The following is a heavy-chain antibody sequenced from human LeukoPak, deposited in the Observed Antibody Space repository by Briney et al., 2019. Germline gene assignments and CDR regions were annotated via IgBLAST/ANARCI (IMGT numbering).Heavy chain of an antibody. Sequence: SETLSLTCTVSGGSFSSYFWSWIRQPPGKGLEWIGYIYYSGSTNYNPSLKSRVTMSVDTSKNQFSLNLISVTAADTAVYYRARHRGFQGSNWFDPWGQGTLVTVSS. J-gene: IGHJ5*02. CDR1: GGSFSSYF. D-gene: IGHD5-12*01. V-gene: IGHV4-59*01. CDR2: IYYSGST. CDR3: ARHRGFQGSNWFDP.